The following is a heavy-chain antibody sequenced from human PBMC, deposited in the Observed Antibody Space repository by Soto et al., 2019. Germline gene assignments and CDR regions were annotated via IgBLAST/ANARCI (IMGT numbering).Heavy chain of an antibody. J-gene: IGHJ4*02. CDR1: GFTVSSNY. CDR2: IYSGGST. Sequence: GGSLRLSCAASGFTVSSNYMSWVRQAPGKGLEWVSVIYSGGSTYYADSVKGRFTISRDNSKNTLYLQMNSLRAEDTAVYYCAKKQEQQPIDYWGQGTLVTVSS. V-gene: IGHV3-53*01. D-gene: IGHD6-13*01. CDR3: AKKQEQQPIDY.